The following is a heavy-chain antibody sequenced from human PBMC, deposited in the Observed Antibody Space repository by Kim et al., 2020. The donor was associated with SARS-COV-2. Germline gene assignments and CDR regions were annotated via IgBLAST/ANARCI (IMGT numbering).Heavy chain of an antibody. D-gene: IGHD1-26*01. J-gene: IGHJ4*02. CDR2: K. Sequence: KYYVDSVKGRFTISRDNAKNSLYLQMNSLRAEDTAVYYCARVGATTALDYWGQGTLVTVSS. V-gene: IGHV3-7*03. CDR3: ARVGATTALDY.